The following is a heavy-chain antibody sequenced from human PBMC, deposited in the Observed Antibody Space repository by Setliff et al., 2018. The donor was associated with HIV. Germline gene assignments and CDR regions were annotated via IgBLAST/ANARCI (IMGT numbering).Heavy chain of an antibody. CDR3: VRERIGELLNWFDP. J-gene: IGHJ5*02. CDR2: IHYSGST. CDR1: GGSISSGDYY. V-gene: IGHV4-31*03. D-gene: IGHD3-10*01. Sequence: PSETLSLTCTVSGGSISSGDYYWTWIRQHPGKGLEWIGYIHYSGSTYYNPSLKSRVTISVDTSKNQFSLKLSSVTAADTAVYYCVRERIGELLNWFDPWGQGTLVTVSS.